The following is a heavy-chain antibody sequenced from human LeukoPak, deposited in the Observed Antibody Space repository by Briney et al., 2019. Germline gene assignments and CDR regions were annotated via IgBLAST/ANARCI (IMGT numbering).Heavy chain of an antibody. J-gene: IGHJ4*02. CDR1: GHTFTSYD. Sequence: GASVKVSCKASGHTFTSYDINWVRQATGQGLEWMGWMNPNSGNTGYAQKFQGRVTMTRNTSISTAYMELSSLRSEDTAVYYCARRGVSLRYLDWLLPHPFDYWGQGTLVTVSS. D-gene: IGHD3-9*01. CDR3: ARRGVSLRYLDWLLPHPFDY. V-gene: IGHV1-8*01. CDR2: MNPNSGNT.